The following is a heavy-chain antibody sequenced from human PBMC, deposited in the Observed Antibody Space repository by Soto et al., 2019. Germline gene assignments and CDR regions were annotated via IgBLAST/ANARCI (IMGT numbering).Heavy chain of an antibody. CDR2: ISSSSSYI. CDR1: GFTFSSYS. CDR3: ARTPGRPGKNTIVGAIPWHFQH. D-gene: IGHD1-26*01. J-gene: IGHJ1*01. Sequence: EVQLVESGGGLVKPGGSLRLSCAASGFTFSSYSMNWVRQAPGKGLEWVSSISSSSSYIYYADSVKGRFTISRDNANNSLYLQMNSLRAEDTAVYYCARTPGRPGKNTIVGAIPWHFQHWGQGTLVTVSS. V-gene: IGHV3-21*01.